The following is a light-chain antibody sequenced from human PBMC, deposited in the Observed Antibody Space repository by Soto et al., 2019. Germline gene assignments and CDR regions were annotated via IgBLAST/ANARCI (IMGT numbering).Light chain of an antibody. J-gene: IGKJ5*01. CDR2: DAS. V-gene: IGKV3-11*01. Sequence: EIVLTQSPATLSLSPGERATLSCRASQSVRNYLAWYQQKPGQAPRLLIYDASNRATGIPARFSGSGSGTDFTLTISSLEPEDFAVYFCQQRSNWPRVTVGQGTRLEIK. CDR3: QQRSNWPRVT. CDR1: QSVRNY.